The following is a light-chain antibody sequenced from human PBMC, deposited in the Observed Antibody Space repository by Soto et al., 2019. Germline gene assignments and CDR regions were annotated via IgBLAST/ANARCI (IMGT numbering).Light chain of an antibody. CDR2: GAS. CDR1: QSIRNTY. Sequence: EIVLTQSPGTLSLSPGERATLSCRASQSIRNTYLAWYQQKPGQAPRLLIYGASSRATGIPDRFSGSGSGTDFTLIISRLEPEDFAVYYCQQYGSSPPYTFGQGTKLEI. V-gene: IGKV3-20*01. J-gene: IGKJ2*01. CDR3: QQYGSSPPYT.